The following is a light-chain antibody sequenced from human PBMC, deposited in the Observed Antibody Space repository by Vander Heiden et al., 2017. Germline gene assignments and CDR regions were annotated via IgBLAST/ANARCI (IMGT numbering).Light chain of an antibody. CDR2: AAS. CDR1: QSSSSY. J-gene: IGKJ5*01. V-gene: IGKV1-39*01. CDR3: QQSYSTRIT. Sequence: DIQMTQSPSSLSASVGDRVTITCRASQSSSSYLNWYQQKPGKAPKLLIYAASSLQSGVPSRFSGSGSGTDFTLTISSLKPEDFATYYCQQSYSTRITFGQGTRLEMK.